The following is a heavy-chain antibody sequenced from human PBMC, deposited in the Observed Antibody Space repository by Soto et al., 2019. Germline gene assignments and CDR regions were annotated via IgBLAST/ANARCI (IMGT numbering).Heavy chain of an antibody. CDR2: ISNDGNRK. CDR1: GFSFSCYG. Sequence: GGSLRLSCAAYGFSFSCYGMHWVRLAPGRGLEWVTVISNDGNRKYYGESVKGRFSVSRDNDKDTMYLQMNGLRPEDTGVYYCAKDRRQLSALDLWGQGTLVTVSS. D-gene: IGHD6-6*01. V-gene: IGHV3-30*18. CDR3: AKDRRQLSALDL. J-gene: IGHJ3*01.